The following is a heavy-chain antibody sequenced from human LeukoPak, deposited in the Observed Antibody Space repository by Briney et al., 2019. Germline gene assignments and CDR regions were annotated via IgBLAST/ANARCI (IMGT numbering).Heavy chain of an antibody. CDR2: INHSGST. CDR1: GGSFSGYY. J-gene: IGHJ6*03. Sequence: PSETLSLTCAVYGGSFSGYYWSWIRQPPGKGLEWIGEINHSGSTNYNPSLKSRVTISVDTSKNQFSLKLSSVTAADTAVYYCAGCGPVAYSNYNGPPYYYYYYMDVWGKGTTVTVSS. V-gene: IGHV4-34*01. D-gene: IGHD4-11*01. CDR3: AGCGPVAYSNYNGPPYYYYYYMDV.